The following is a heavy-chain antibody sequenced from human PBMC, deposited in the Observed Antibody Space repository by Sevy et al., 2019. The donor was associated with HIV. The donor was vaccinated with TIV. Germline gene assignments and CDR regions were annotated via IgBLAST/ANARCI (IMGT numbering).Heavy chain of an antibody. CDR1: GFTFSTYT. CDR3: ARPYGSGSWEAFDI. D-gene: IGHD3-10*01. Sequence: GGCLRLSCAASGFTFSTYTMSWVRQAPGKGLQWVSSISSSSNYIYYADSVKGRFTISRDNAKNSLYIQMNSLRAEDTAVYYCARPYGSGSWEAFDIWGQGTMVTVSS. CDR2: ISSSSNYI. V-gene: IGHV3-21*01. J-gene: IGHJ3*02.